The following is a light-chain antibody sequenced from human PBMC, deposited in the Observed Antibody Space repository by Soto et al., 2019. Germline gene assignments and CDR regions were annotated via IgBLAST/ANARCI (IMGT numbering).Light chain of an antibody. V-gene: IGKV3-15*01. Sequence: EMVMTQSPATLSVSPGERATLSCRASQSVSSNLAWYQQKPGQAPRLLIYGASTRATGIPARFSGSGSGTEFTLTISSLQSEDFAVYYCQQYNDWPPGTFGHGTKLEIK. CDR1: QSVSSN. CDR2: GAS. CDR3: QQYNDWPPGT. J-gene: IGKJ2*01.